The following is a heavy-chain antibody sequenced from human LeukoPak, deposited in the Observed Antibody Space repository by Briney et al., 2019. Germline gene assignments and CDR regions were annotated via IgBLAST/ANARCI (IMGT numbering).Heavy chain of an antibody. CDR2: IFSGGST. V-gene: IGHV3-66*01. D-gene: IGHD3-22*01. Sequence: GGSLRLSCAASGFTVSSSYMSWVRQAPGKGLEWVSVIFSGGSTYYADSVKGRFTISRDNSKNTPFLQMNSLRGEDTAVYYCARGPYYYDSSGYYRYWGQGTLVTVSS. CDR3: ARGPYYYDSSGYYRY. J-gene: IGHJ4*02. CDR1: GFTVSSSY.